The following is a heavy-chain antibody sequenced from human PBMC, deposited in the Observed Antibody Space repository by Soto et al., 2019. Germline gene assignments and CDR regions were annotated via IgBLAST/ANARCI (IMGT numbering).Heavy chain of an antibody. CDR2: ISWDGGST. V-gene: IGHV3-43D*04. Sequence: GGSLRLSCAASGFTFDDYAMHWVRQAPGKGLEWVSLISWDGGSTYYADSVKGRFTISRDNSKNSLYLQMNSLRAEDTALYYCAKVRGATTSHYYYGMDVWGQGTTITVSS. J-gene: IGHJ6*02. D-gene: IGHD1-26*01. CDR1: GFTFDDYA. CDR3: AKVRGATTSHYYYGMDV.